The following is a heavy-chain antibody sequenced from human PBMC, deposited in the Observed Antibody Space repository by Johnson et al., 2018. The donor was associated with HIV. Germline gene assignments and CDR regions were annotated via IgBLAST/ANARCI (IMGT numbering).Heavy chain of an antibody. D-gene: IGHD3-16*01. CDR3: ARGQGGAIPHDAFDI. CDR1: GFTFDDYG. Sequence: VQLVESGGGVVRPGGSLRLSCAASGFTFDDYGMSWVRQAPGKGLEYVSGSSSDGRTTYYANSVKGRFTISRDNSKNTLYLQMGSLRAEDRAVYYCARGQGGAIPHDAFDIWDQGTMVTVSS. V-gene: IGHV3-64*01. CDR2: SSSDGRTT. J-gene: IGHJ3*02.